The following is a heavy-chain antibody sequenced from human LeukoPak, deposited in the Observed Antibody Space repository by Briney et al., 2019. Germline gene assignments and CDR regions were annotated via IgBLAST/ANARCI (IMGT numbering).Heavy chain of an antibody. V-gene: IGHV4-34*01. CDR1: GGSFSGDY. Sequence: PSETLSLTCAVYGGSFSGDYWSWIRQPPGKGLQWIGEINHSENTNNNPSLKSRVTMSVDTSKNQLSLKLSSVTAADTAVYYCAREEVPHGFDIWGQGTMVTVSS. J-gene: IGHJ3*02. CDR3: AREEVPHGFDI. CDR2: INHSENT.